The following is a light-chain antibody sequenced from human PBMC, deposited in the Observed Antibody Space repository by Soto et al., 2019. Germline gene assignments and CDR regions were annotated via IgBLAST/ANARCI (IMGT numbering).Light chain of an antibody. CDR3: GSYTTSSNYV. V-gene: IGLV2-14*01. CDR2: EVS. Sequence: QSVLAQPASVSGSPGQSIAISCTGSSSDVGIYNYVSWYQQHPGKVPKLIIYEVSNRPSGVSNRFSGCKSGNTASLTISGLQAEDEAEYYCGSYTTSSNYVFGTGTKVTVL. J-gene: IGLJ1*01. CDR1: SSDVGIYNY.